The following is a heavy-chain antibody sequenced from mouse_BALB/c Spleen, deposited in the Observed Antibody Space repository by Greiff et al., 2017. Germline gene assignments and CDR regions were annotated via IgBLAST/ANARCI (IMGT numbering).Heavy chain of an antibody. V-gene: IGHV2-6-5*01. J-gene: IGHJ2*01. CDR1: GFSLTDYG. CDR2: IWGGGST. Sequence: VKLMESGPGLVAPSQSLSITCTVSGFSLTDYGVSWIRQPPGKGLEWLGVIWGGGSTYYNSALKSRLSISKDNSKSQVFLKMNSLQTDDTAMYYCAKHSDYGSSYYFDYWGQGTTLTVSS. CDR3: AKHSDYGSSYYFDY. D-gene: IGHD1-1*01.